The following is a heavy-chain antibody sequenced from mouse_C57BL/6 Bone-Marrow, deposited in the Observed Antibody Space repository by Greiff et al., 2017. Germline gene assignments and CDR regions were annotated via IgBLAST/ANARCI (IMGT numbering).Heavy chain of an antibody. CDR1: GYTFTSYW. J-gene: IGHJ1*03. V-gene: IGHV1-52*01. D-gene: IGHD1-1*01. CDR3: AITTVVPYWYFDV. Sequence: VQLKQPGAELVRPGSSVKLSCKASGYTFTSYWMHWVQQSPIQGLEWIGNIDPSDSETHYNQKFKDKATLTVDKSSSTAYMQLSSLTSEDSAVYYCAITTVVPYWYFDVWGTGTTVTVSS. CDR2: IDPSDSET.